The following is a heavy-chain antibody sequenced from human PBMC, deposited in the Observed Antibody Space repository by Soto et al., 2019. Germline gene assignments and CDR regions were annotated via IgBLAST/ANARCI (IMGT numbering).Heavy chain of an antibody. D-gene: IGHD6-6*01. J-gene: IGHJ6*02. CDR1: GGSISSSNW. V-gene: IGHV4-4*02. CDR3: ARVSGSSSHYYYYGMDV. Sequence: SETLSLTCAVSGGSISSSNWWSWVRQPPGKGLEWIGEIYHSGSTNYNPSLKSRVTISVDKSKNQFSLKLSSVTAADTAVYYCARVSGSSSHYYYYGMDVWGRGTTVTVSS. CDR2: IYHSGST.